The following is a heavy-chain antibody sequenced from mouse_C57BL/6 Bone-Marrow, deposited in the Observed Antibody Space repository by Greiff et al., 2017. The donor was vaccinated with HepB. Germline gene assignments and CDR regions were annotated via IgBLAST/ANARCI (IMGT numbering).Heavy chain of an antibody. J-gene: IGHJ2*01. D-gene: IGHD3-1*01. CDR1: GFTFSSYA. V-gene: IGHV5-4*01. CDR2: ISDGGSYT. CDR3: ARDRGHLYYFDY. Sequence: DVKLVESGGGLVKPGGSLKLSCAASGFTFSSYAMSWVRQTPEKRLEWVATISDGGSYTYYPDNVKGRFTISRDNAKNNLYLQMSHLKSEDTAMYYCARDRGHLYYFDYWGQGTTLTVSS.